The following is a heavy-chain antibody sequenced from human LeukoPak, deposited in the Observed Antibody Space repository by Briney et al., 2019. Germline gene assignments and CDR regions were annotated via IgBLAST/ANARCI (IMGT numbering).Heavy chain of an antibody. CDR2: IYYSGST. CDR1: GGSISSYY. J-gene: IGHJ6*02. Sequence: SETLSLTCTVSGGSISSYYWSWIRQPPGKGLEWIGYIYYSGSTNYNPSLKSRVTISVDTSKNQFSLKLSSVTAADTAVYYCARISIAAAGTNNYYYYGMDAWGQGTTVTVSS. CDR3: ARISIAAAGTNNYYYYGMDA. D-gene: IGHD6-13*01. V-gene: IGHV4-59*01.